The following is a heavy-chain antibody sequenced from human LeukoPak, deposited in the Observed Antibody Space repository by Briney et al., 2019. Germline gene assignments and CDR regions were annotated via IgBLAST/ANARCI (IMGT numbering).Heavy chain of an antibody. CDR3: AKDLGPGSMATSPGFDY. J-gene: IGHJ4*02. V-gene: IGHV3-9*01. CDR2: ISWNSGSI. D-gene: IGHD5-24*01. Sequence: GRSLRLSCAASGFTFSTYWMHWVRQAPGKGLEWVSGISWNSGSIGYADSVKGRFTISRDNAKTSLYLQMNSLRAEDTALYYCAKDLGPGSMATSPGFDYWGQGTLVTVSS. CDR1: GFTFSTYW.